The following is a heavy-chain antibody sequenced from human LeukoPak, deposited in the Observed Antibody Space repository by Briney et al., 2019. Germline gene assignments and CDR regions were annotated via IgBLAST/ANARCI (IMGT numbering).Heavy chain of an antibody. D-gene: IGHD5-18*01. CDR3: ARADSYALFDY. V-gene: IGHV1-18*01. Sequence: GASVKVSCKASDYTCTSYGISWVRQAPGQGLEWMGWISAYNGNTNYAQKLQGRVTMTTDTSTSTAYMELRSLRSDDTAVYYCARADSYALFDYWGQGTLVTVSS. CDR1: DYTCTSYG. CDR2: ISAYNGNT. J-gene: IGHJ4*02.